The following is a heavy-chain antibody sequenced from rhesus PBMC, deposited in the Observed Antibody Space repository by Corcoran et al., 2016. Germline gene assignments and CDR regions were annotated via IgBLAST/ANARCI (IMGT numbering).Heavy chain of an antibody. CDR1: GGSISSSY. D-gene: IGHD1-44*01. CDR2: MYGSGSSP. V-gene: IGHV4-169*01. Sequence: QLQLQESGPGLVKPSETLSVTCAVSGGSISSSYWSWIRQAPGKGLEWIGDMYGSGSSPTYNPSLTSRVTLSVDTSKNQLSLKLSSVTTADTAVYYCARGGRREWYFDLWGPGTPITISS. CDR3: ARGGRREWYFDL. J-gene: IGHJ2*01.